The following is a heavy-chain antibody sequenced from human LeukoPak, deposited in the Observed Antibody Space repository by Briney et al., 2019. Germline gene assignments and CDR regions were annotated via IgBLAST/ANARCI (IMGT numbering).Heavy chain of an antibody. CDR3: ARFNHSRRTRSAAFDI. D-gene: IGHD1-14*01. V-gene: IGHV1-69*02. J-gene: IGHJ3*02. CDR1: GGTFSSYT. Sequence: GASVKVSCKASGGTFSSYTISWVRQAPGQGLEWMGRIIPILGIANYAQKFQGRVTITADKSTSTAYMELSSLRSEDTAVYYCARFNHSRRTRSAAFDIWGQGTMVTVSS. CDR2: IIPILGIA.